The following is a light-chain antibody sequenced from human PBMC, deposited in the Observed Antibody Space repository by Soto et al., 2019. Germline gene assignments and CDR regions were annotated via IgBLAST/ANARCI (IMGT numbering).Light chain of an antibody. CDR2: EVT. CDR1: SSDVGGYNY. V-gene: IGLV2-8*01. J-gene: IGLJ3*02. CDR3: SSYAGSNILV. Sequence: QSALTRPPSASGSAGPSVTISCTGTSSDVGGYNYVSWYQQHPGKVPKLMIYEVTKRPSGVPDRFSGSKSGNTASLTVSGLQAEDEPDYYCSSYAGSNILVFGGGTKLTVL.